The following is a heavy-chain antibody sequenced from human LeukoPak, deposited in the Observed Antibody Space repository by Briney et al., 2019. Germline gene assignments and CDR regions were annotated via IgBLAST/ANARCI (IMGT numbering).Heavy chain of an antibody. D-gene: IGHD2/OR15-2a*01. V-gene: IGHV4-39*01. CDR2: IYYSGST. CDR1: GGSISSSSYY. Sequence: SETLSLTCTVSGGSISSSSYYWGWIRQPPGKGLEWIGSIYYSGSTYYNPSLKSRVTISVDTSKNQFSLKLSSVAAADTAAYYCARHLKPGTSTSSYFDYWGQGTLVTVSS. J-gene: IGHJ4*02. CDR3: ARHLKPGTSTSSYFDY.